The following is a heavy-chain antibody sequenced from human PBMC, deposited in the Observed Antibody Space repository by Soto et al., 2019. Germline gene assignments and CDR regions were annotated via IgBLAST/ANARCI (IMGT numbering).Heavy chain of an antibody. V-gene: IGHV3-74*01. D-gene: IGHD6-19*01. Sequence: WSLRLSCAASGFTFSSYWMHWVRQAPGKGLVWVSRINSDGSSTSYADSVKGRFTISRDNAKNTLYLQMNSLRAEDTAVYYCASSAVAGRRGAYYFDYWGQGTLVTVSS. CDR3: ASSAVAGRRGAYYFDY. CDR1: GFTFSSYW. J-gene: IGHJ4*02. CDR2: INSDGSST.